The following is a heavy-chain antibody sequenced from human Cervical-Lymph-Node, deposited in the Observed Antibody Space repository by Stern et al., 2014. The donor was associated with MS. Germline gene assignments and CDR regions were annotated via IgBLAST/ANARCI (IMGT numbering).Heavy chain of an antibody. CDR3: ARLGAVGGLDF. J-gene: IGHJ4*02. D-gene: IGHD6-19*01. CDR2: IDWDDEK. V-gene: IGHV2-70*04. Sequence: QVTLRESGPALLRPTETLRLTCTFSGFSLSTTGMRVSWIRQPPGKALAWLARIDWDDEKFYNTALKTRVTISKDTSKNHVVLTMTNVDPVDTATYYCARLGAVGGLDFWGQGTLVTVSS. CDR1: GFSLSTTGMR.